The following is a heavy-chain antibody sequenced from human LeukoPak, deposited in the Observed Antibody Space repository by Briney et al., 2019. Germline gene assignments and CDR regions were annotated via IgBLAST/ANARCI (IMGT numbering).Heavy chain of an antibody. V-gene: IGHV4-4*09. CDR3: ATSNDAKIAPSDH. J-gene: IGHJ4*02. D-gene: IGHD2-21*01. CDR1: GVSMSAYQ. CDR2: INTKGET. Sequence: SETLSLTCTVSGVSMSAYQWSWVRQSPEKGLEWIGCINTKGETSYNPSLKSRVTTSVDTSKSQFSLRLTSVTAADTAVDYCATSNDAKIAPSDHWGQGAPVTVSS.